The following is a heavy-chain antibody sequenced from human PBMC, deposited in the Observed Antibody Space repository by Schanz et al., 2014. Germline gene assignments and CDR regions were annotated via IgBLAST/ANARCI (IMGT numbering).Heavy chain of an antibody. Sequence: EVQLLESGGGLVQPGGSLRLSCAASGFTFTNYAMTWVRQAPGKGLEWVSSITTGGNTYYRDSVKGRFIVSRDNSKNTVYLQMNSLRTDDTAMYYCARDPNTSAWLPYFDTWGQGTLVTVSS. CDR3: ARDPNTSAWLPYFDT. J-gene: IGHJ4*02. D-gene: IGHD6-19*01. CDR1: GFTFTNYA. CDR2: ITTGGNT. V-gene: IGHV3-23*02.